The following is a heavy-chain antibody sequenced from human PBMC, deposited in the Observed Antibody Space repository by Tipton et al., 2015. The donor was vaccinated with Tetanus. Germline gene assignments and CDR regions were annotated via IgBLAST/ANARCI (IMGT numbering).Heavy chain of an antibody. J-gene: IGHJ4*02. V-gene: IGHV3-33*01. Sequence: SLRLSCAASGFALSGHAMHWVRQAPGKGLEWVAIVWYDGGNKYYAESVKGRFTISKDNVRNTLSLQMNSLTVEDTAVYYCASGCAADRCRSLVIQYYFQYWGQGALVSVSS. CDR3: ASGCAADRCRSLVIQYYFQY. D-gene: IGHD2-21*01. CDR1: GFALSGHA. CDR2: VWYDGGNK.